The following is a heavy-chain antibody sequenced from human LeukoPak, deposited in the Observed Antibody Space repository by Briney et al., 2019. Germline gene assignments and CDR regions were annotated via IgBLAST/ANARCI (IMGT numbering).Heavy chain of an antibody. Sequence: ASVKVSCKASGYTFTSYDINWVRQAPGQGVEWMGWMNPNSGNTGYAQKFQGRVTITRNTSISTAYMELSSLRSEDTAVYYCARGSLLAGYSSGWRNYYYYYYMDVWGKGTTVTVSS. D-gene: IGHD6-19*01. CDR3: ARGSLLAGYSSGWRNYYYYYYMDV. CDR1: GYTFTSYD. J-gene: IGHJ6*03. CDR2: MNPNSGNT. V-gene: IGHV1-8*03.